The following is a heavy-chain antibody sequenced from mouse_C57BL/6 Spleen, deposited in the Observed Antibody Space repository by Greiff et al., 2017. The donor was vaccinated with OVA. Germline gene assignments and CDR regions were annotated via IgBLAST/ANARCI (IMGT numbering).Heavy chain of an antibody. CDR3: ARGIYYGNSLREYAMDY. V-gene: IGHV1-72*01. D-gene: IGHD2-1*01. J-gene: IGHJ4*01. CDR1: GYTFTSYW. CDR2: IDPNSGGT. Sequence: QVQLKQPGAELVKPGASVKLSCKASGYTFTSYWMHWVKQRPGRGLEWIGRIDPNSGGTKYNEKFKSKATLTVDKPSSTAYMQLSSQTSEDSAVYYCARGIYYGNSLREYAMDYWGQGTSVTVSS.